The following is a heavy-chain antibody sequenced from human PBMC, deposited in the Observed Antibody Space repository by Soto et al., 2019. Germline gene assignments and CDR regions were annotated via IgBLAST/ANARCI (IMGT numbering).Heavy chain of an antibody. D-gene: IGHD3-16*01. CDR3: AHIPFGGIRSLPTRGMDV. V-gene: IGHV2-5*02. J-gene: IGHJ6*02. CDR1: GFSLSTSGVG. CDR2: IYWDDDK. Sequence: QITLKESGPPLVKPTQTLTLTCTFSGFSLSTSGVGVGWIRQPPGKALEWLALIYWDDDKRYSPYLKSRLTITKDTSKNQVVLTLTNMDPVDTATYYFAHIPFGGIRSLPTRGMDVGGQGTTVTVSS.